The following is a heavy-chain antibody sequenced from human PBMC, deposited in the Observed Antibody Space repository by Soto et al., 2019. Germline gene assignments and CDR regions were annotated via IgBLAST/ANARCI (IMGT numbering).Heavy chain of an antibody. CDR3: ARVKETGYYDNWFDP. V-gene: IGHV1-18*01. J-gene: IGHJ5*02. CDR1: GYTFTSYG. D-gene: IGHD3-9*01. Sequence: ASVKLSCKASGYTFTSYGISWVRHAPGQGLEWMGWISAYNGNTNYAQKLQGRVTMTTDTSTSTAYMELRSLRSDDTAVYYCARVKETGYYDNWFDPWGQGPLVTVSS. CDR2: ISAYNGNT.